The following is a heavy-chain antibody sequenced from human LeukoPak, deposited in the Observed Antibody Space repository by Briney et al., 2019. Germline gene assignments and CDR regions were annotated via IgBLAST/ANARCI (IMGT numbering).Heavy chain of an antibody. CDR3: ARAYYGSRNWFDP. CDR2: INHSGST. Sequence: SETLSLTCAVYGGSFSGYYWSWIRQPPGKGLEWIGEINHSGSTNYNPSLKSRVTISVDTSKNQFSPKLSSVTAADTAVYYCARAYYGSRNWFDPWGQGTLVTVSS. CDR1: GGSFSGYY. V-gene: IGHV4-34*01. D-gene: IGHD3-10*01. J-gene: IGHJ5*02.